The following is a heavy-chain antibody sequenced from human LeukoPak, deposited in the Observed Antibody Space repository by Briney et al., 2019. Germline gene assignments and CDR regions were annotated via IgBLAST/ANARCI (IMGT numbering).Heavy chain of an antibody. V-gene: IGHV1-8*01. Sequence: ASVKVSCKASGYTFTSYDINWVRQATGQGLEWMGWMNPNSGNTSYAQKFQGRVTMTRNTSISTAYMELSSLRSEDTAVYYCARGGECSGGSCYIPYYYYYYYYMDVWGKGTTVTVSS. J-gene: IGHJ6*03. CDR2: MNPNSGNT. D-gene: IGHD2-15*01. CDR3: ARGGECSGGSCYIPYYYYYYYYMDV. CDR1: GYTFTSYD.